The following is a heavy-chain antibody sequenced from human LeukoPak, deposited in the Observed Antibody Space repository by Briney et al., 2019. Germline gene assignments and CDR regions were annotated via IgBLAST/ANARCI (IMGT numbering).Heavy chain of an antibody. Sequence: PGGSLRLSCAASGFTFSRCGMQWVRRAPGKGLEWVAVISYDGSDKYYADSVKGRFTISRDNSKNTLYLEMNSLRAEDTAVYYRAKHPKRVVPAATYYYYYYMDVWGKGTTVTVSS. V-gene: IGHV3-30*18. CDR3: AKHPKRVVPAATYYYYYYMDV. D-gene: IGHD2-2*01. CDR1: GFTFSRCG. J-gene: IGHJ6*03. CDR2: ISYDGSDK.